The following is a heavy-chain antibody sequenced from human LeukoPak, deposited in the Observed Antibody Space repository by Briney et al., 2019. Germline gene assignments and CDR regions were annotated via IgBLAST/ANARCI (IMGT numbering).Heavy chain of an antibody. CDR1: GGTFSSYA. Sequence: SVRVSCKASGGTFSSYAISWVRQAPGQGLEWMGGIIPIFGTANYAQKFQGRVTITADESTSTAYMELSSLRSEDTAVYYCARDRGPRGYSYGYLDYWGQGTLVTVSS. J-gene: IGHJ4*02. CDR2: IIPIFGTA. D-gene: IGHD5-18*01. V-gene: IGHV1-69*13. CDR3: ARDRGPRGYSYGYLDY.